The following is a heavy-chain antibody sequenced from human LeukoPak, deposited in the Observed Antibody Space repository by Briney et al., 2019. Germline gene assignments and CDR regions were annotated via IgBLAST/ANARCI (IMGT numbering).Heavy chain of an antibody. J-gene: IGHJ3*02. Sequence: SQTLSLTCTVSGGSISSGSYYWSWIRQPAGKGLEWIGRIYTSGSTNYNPSLKSRVTISVDTSKNQFSLRLSSVTAADTAVYYCARYYYGSPFDIWGQGTMVTVSS. V-gene: IGHV4-61*02. CDR3: ARYYYGSPFDI. CDR2: IYTSGST. D-gene: IGHD3-10*01. CDR1: GGSISSGSYY.